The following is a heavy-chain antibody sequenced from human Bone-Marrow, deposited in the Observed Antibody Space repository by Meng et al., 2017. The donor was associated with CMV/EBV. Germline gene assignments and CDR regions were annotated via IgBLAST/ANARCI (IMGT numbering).Heavy chain of an antibody. CDR1: GFTFSSYW. J-gene: IGHJ6*01. Sequence: GGSLRLSCAASGFTFSSYWMHWVRQAPGKGLVWVSRISSDGSSTSYADPVKGRFTISRDNSKNTVYLQMNSLRVEDTAVYYCAKWLGSAVVPGAYVNAMDVWGQGTTVTGSS. CDR2: ISSDGSST. CDR3: AKWLGSAVVPGAYVNAMDV. V-gene: IGHV3-74*01. D-gene: IGHD2-2*01.